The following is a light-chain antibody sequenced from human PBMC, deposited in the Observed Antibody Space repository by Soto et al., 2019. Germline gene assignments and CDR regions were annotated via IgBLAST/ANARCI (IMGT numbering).Light chain of an antibody. V-gene: IGKV3-20*01. Sequence: IALTQSPGTLSLSPGERATLSCRSSQIVRSSILAWYQQKPGQAPRLLIYAASGRVTGIPDRFSGSGSGTDFALTISRLEPDDFAVDYCQQYGSSPRTFGQGTKVDIK. J-gene: IGKJ1*01. CDR1: QIVRSSI. CDR2: AAS. CDR3: QQYGSSPRT.